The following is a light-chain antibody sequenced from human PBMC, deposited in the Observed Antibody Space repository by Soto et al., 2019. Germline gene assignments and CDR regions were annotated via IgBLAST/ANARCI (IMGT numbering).Light chain of an antibody. CDR2: DDN. CDR1: SSNIGGNS. CDR3: GSWDSSLSAYV. V-gene: IGLV1-51*01. Sequence: QSVLTQPPSVYAPPGQRVTISCSGSSSNIGGNSVSWYQQLPGTAPKLLIYDDNKRPSGIPDRFSGSKSGTSATLGITGFQTGDEADYYCGSWDSSLSAYVFGTGTKVTVL. J-gene: IGLJ1*01.